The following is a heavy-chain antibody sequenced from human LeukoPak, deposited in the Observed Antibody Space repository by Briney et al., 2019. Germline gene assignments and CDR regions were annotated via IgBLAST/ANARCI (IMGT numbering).Heavy chain of an antibody. CDR2: IIPIFGTA. V-gene: IGHV1-69*13. Sequence: ASVKVSCKASGGTFSSYAISWVRQAPGQGLEWMGGIIPIFGTANYAQKFQGRVTITEDESTSTAYMELSSLRSEDTAVYYCARVLGYSGGPYWFDPWGQGTLVTVSS. CDR1: GGTFSSYA. J-gene: IGHJ5*02. D-gene: IGHD6-25*01. CDR3: ARVLGYSGGPYWFDP.